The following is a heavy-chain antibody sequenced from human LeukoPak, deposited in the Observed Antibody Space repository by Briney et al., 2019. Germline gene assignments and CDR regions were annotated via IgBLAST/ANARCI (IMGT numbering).Heavy chain of an antibody. D-gene: IGHD1-1*01. V-gene: IGHV3-48*04. J-gene: IGHJ4*02. CDR1: GFPFSDYS. CDR3: ARDHNYAFDN. Sequence: GGSLRLSCTASGFPFSDYSMTWVRQAPGKGLERISYIGISSGNTKYADSVKGRFTISADNARNSLYLQMSSLRVEDTAVYYCARDHNYAFDNWGQGTLVSVSS. CDR2: IGISSGNT.